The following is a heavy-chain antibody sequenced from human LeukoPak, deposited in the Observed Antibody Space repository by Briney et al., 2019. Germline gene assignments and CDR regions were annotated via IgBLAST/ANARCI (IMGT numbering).Heavy chain of an antibody. V-gene: IGHV5-51*01. CDR3: VKNWDYAFDI. Sequence: GESLKISCQASGYTFTSYWIGWVRQTPGKGLEWMGIIFPGDFDTEYSPSFQGQVNISADKSISTAYLQWNSLKASDTAMYYCVKNWDYAFDIWGQGTMVTVSS. J-gene: IGHJ3*02. D-gene: IGHD7-27*01. CDR1: GYTFTSYW. CDR2: IFPGDFDT.